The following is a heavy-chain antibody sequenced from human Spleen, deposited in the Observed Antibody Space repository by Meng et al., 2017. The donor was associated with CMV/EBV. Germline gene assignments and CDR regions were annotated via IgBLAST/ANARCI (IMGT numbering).Heavy chain of an antibody. CDR2: IYYSGST. CDR1: GGSISTYY. CDR3: SRVPRYPLRKMGYFDS. V-gene: IGHV4-59*12. D-gene: IGHD2-2*01. J-gene: IGHJ4*02. Sequence: SETLSLTCTVSGGSISTYYWSWIRQPPGKGLEWIGYIYYSGSTNYNPSLKSRVTISVDTSKNQFSLKLTSVTAADTAVYFCSRVPRYPLRKMGYFDSWGQGTVVTVSS.